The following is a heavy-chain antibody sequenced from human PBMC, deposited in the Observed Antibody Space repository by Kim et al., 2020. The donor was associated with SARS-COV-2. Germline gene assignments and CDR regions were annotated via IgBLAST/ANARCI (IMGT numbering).Heavy chain of an antibody. Sequence: RPNSNPSLKRRVTISVDTSKNQFSLKLSSVTAADTAVYYCARYCSGGSCPWGQGTLVTVSS. CDR2: RP. J-gene: IGHJ5*02. CDR3: ARYCSGGSCP. D-gene: IGHD2-15*01. V-gene: IGHV4-34*01.